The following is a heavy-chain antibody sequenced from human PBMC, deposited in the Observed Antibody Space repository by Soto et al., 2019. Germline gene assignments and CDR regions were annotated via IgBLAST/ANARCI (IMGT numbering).Heavy chain of an antibody. J-gene: IGHJ3*02. D-gene: IGHD3-3*01. CDR3: ARGSRYDFWSGSHDAFDI. V-gene: IGHV1-8*01. CDR2: MNPNSGNT. CDR1: GYTFTSYD. Sequence: GASVKVSCKASGYTFTSYDINWVRQATGQGLEWMGWMNPNSGNTGYAQKFQGRVTMTRNTSISTAYMELSSLRSEDTAVYYCARGSRYDFWSGSHDAFDIWGQGTMDTVSS.